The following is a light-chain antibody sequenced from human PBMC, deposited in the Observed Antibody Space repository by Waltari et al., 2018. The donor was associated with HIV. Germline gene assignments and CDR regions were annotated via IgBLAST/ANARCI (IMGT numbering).Light chain of an antibody. J-gene: IGLJ1*01. CDR2: DVN. Sequence: QSALTQPRSVSGSPGRSVTISCTGTSSDVGGHTYVSWFQQHPGKGPKLLLYDVNKRSPWVPVRFSGSKSGNTASLTISGLQTEDEADYLCCSYTGSSSYNYVFGTGTKVTVL. V-gene: IGLV2-11*01. CDR3: CSYTGSSSYNYV. CDR1: SSDVGGHTY.